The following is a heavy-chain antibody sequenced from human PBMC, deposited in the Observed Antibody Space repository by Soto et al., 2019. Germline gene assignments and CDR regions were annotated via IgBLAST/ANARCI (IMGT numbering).Heavy chain of an antibody. V-gene: IGHV3-66*01. J-gene: IGHJ4*02. CDR1: GFTVSNNY. CDR2: IYSGGST. Sequence: EEQLVESGGDLVQPGGSLRLSCAASGFTVSNNYMSWVRQAPGKGLEWVSLIYSGGSTYYADSVKGRFTISRDSSKNTLYLQMNSLRAEETAMYSCEAYSHKGYWGQGTLVTVSS. CDR3: EAYSHKGY. D-gene: IGHD3-16*01.